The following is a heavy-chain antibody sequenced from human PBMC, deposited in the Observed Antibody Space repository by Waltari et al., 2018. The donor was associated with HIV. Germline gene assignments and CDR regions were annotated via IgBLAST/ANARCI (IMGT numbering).Heavy chain of an antibody. V-gene: IGHV3-15*01. J-gene: IGHJ4*02. CDR3: SGGFGQLWASSFDY. CDR2: IKTTADGATA. D-gene: IGHD3-10*01. Sequence: EVQLVESGGGLVKPGGSLRLSCAASGFTFRNAWMTWVRQAPGKVLEWVGRIKTTADGATADYAAPVKGRFTISRDDSKNTLYLQLNSLKTEDTAMYYCSGGFGQLWASSFDYWGQGTLVTVSS. CDR1: GFTFRNAW.